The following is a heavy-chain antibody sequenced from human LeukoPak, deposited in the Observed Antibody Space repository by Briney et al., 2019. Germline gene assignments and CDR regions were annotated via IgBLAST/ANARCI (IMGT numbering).Heavy chain of an antibody. J-gene: IGHJ4*02. CDR3: ARAPRTYGAFDY. CDR1: GFTFSSYE. CDR2: ISSSGSTI. V-gene: IGHV3-48*03. Sequence: GGSLRLSCAASGFTFSSYEMNWVRQAPGKGLEWVSYISSSGSTIYYADSVKGRFTISRDNAKNSLYLQMNSLRAEDTAVYYCARAPRTYGAFDYWGQGTLVTVSS. D-gene: IGHD4-17*01.